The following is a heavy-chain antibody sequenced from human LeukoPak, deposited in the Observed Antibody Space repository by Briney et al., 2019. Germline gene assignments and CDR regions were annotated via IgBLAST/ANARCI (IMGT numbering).Heavy chain of an antibody. V-gene: IGHV3-11*04. CDR1: GFTLSEYY. J-gene: IGHJ3*02. CDR2: ISSSASIR. CDR3: ARGTAVGGSDAFDI. D-gene: IGHD3-10*01. Sequence: GGSLRLSCAASGFTLSEYYVGWIRQAPGKGLDWVSYISSSASIRYYADSVTGRFSISRDNAKNSLYLQMNSLRSEDTAVYYCARGTAVGGSDAFDIWGQGTMVTVSS.